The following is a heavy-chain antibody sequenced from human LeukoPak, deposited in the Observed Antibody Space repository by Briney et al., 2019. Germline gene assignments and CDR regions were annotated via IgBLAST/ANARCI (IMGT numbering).Heavy chain of an antibody. CDR2: IIPIFGTA. D-gene: IGHD3-10*01. V-gene: IGHV1-69*13. Sequence: SVKVSCKASGGTFSSYAISWVRQAPGQGLEWMGGIIPIFGTANYAQKFQGGVTITADESTSTAYMELSSLRSEDTAVYYCATKWFYGSGSYYNPLVYWGQGTLVTVSS. CDR1: GGTFSSYA. CDR3: ATKWFYGSGSYYNPLVY. J-gene: IGHJ4*02.